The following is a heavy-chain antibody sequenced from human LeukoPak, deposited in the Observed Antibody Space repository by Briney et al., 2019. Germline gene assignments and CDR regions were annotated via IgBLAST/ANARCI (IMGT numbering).Heavy chain of an antibody. CDR3: ASHSRRYYYGSGSYPWDY. D-gene: IGHD3-10*01. V-gene: IGHV1-69*01. Sequence: SVKVSCKASGGTFSSYAISWVRQAPGQGLEWMGGIIPIFGTANYAQKFQGRVTITADEYMSTAYMELSSLRSEDTAVYYCASHSRRYYYGSGSYPWDYWGQGTLVTVSS. CDR2: IIPIFGTA. J-gene: IGHJ4*02. CDR1: GGTFSSYA.